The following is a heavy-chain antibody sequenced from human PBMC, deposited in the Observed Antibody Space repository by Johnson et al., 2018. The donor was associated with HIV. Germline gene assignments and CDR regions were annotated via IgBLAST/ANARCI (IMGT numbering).Heavy chain of an antibody. Sequence: QVQLVESGGGVVQPGRSLRLSCAASGFTFSSNYMNWVRQAPGKGLEWVSVISLDGSNKYYADSVKGRFTISRDNSKNTLYMQMNSLRAEDTAVDYFARPRRLLEGHDAFDIWGQGTMVTVSS. V-gene: IGHV3-30*03. D-gene: IGHD2-21*01. CDR2: ISLDGSNK. CDR3: ARPRRLLEGHDAFDI. J-gene: IGHJ3*02. CDR1: GFTFSSNY.